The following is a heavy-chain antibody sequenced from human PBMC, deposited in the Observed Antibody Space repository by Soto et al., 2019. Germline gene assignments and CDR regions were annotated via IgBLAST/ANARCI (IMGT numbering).Heavy chain of an antibody. CDR3: AKGDGWPHNWFDP. V-gene: IGHV3-23*01. D-gene: IGHD6-19*01. J-gene: IGHJ5*02. Sequence: EVQLLESGGGLVQPGGSLRLSCTASGFTFSSYAMSWVRQAPGKGLEWVSAISGSGGSTYYADSVKGRFTISRDNSKNTLYLQMNCLRAEDTAVYYCAKGDGWPHNWFDPWGQGTLVTVSS. CDR2: ISGSGGST. CDR1: GFTFSSYA.